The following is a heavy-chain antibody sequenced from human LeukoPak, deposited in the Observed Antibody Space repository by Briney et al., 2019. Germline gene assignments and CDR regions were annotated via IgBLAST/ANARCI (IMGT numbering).Heavy chain of an antibody. J-gene: IGHJ4*02. D-gene: IGHD3-22*01. Sequence: SVKVSCKASGGTFSSYAISWVRQAPGQGLEWMGGIIPIFGTANYAQKFQGRVTITADESTSTAYMELSSLRSEDTAVYYCARGSSVYDSSGYYFKLWGQGTLVTVSS. V-gene: IGHV1-69*13. CDR3: ARGSSVYDSSGYYFKL. CDR1: GGTFSSYA. CDR2: IIPIFGTA.